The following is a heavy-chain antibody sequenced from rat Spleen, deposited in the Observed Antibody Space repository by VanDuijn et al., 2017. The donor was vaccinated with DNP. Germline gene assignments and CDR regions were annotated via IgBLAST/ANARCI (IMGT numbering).Heavy chain of an antibody. CDR1: GFTFSDYN. J-gene: IGHJ2*01. CDR3: ASLNNYNWFAY. V-gene: IGHV5-7*01. Sequence: EVQLVESGGGLVQPGRSLKLSCTVSGFTFSDYNMAWVRQAPTKGLELVAYISYFGDNTYSGDSVKGRFTISRDNAENTVYLQMNSLRSEDTATYYCASLNNYNWFAYWGQGVMVTVSS. CDR2: ISYFGDNT. D-gene: IGHD1-10*01.